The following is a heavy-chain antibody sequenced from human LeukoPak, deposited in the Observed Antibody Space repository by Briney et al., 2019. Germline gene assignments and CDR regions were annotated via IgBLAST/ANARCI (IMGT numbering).Heavy chain of an antibody. Sequence: GGSLRLSCSASAFTVSSYAMHCVSQAPGKGMEYVSAISSNGGSTYHADSVKGRFTISRDNSKNTLYLQMSSLRAEHTAVYYCVRSIVLMVTFDYWGHGTLVTVSS. J-gene: IGHJ4*01. CDR3: VRSIVLMVTFDY. D-gene: IGHD2-8*01. CDR2: ISSNGGST. V-gene: IGHV3-64D*09. CDR1: AFTVSSYA.